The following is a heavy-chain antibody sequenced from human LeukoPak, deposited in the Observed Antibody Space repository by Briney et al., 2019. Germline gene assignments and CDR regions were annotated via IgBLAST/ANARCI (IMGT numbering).Heavy chain of an antibody. D-gene: IGHD6-19*01. Sequence: PGGSLRLSCAASGFTFSSYAMHGVRQAPGKGREWVAVISYDGSNKYYADSVKGRFTISRDNSKNTLYLQMNSLRAEDTAVYYCARDGLRAYSSGWYGFDYWGQGTLVTVSS. J-gene: IGHJ4*02. CDR1: GFTFSSYA. V-gene: IGHV3-30*04. CDR3: ARDGLRAYSSGWYGFDY. CDR2: ISYDGSNK.